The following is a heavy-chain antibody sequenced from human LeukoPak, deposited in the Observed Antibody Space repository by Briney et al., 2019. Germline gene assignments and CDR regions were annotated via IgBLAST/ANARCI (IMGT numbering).Heavy chain of an antibody. V-gene: IGHV4-39*07. J-gene: IGHJ4*02. CDR3: ARVPVGAMESYNDY. CDR1: GGSISSSSYY. CDR2: IYYSGST. Sequence: SETLSLTCTVSGGSISSSSYYWGWIRQPPGKGLEWIGSIYYSGSTYYNPSLKSRVTISVDTSKNQFSLKLSSVTAADTAVYYCARVPVGAMESYNDYWGQGTLVTASS. D-gene: IGHD1-26*01.